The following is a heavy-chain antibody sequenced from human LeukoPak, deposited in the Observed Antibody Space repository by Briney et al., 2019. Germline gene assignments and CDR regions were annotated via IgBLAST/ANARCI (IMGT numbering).Heavy chain of an antibody. CDR2: IYSGGYI. V-gene: IGHV3-53*01. J-gene: IGHJ5*02. D-gene: IGHD2-21*02. CDR3: ARQVRGDGRGGFDP. CDR1: GCTVSSSY. Sequence: PGASLRLSWAASGCTVSSSYRTWGRQAQPQWMQWVSFIYSGGYISYADSVKGRFTISRDNSKNTLHLQMDSLRAEDTAVYYCARQVRGDGRGGFDPWGQGTLVTVSS.